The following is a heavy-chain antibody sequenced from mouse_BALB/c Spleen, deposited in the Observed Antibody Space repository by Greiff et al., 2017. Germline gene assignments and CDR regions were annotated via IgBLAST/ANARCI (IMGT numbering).Heavy chain of an antibody. J-gene: IGHJ1*01. CDR1: GFTFSSYG. V-gene: IGHV5-6-3*01. Sequence: EVKLVESGGGLVQPGGSLKLSCAASGFTFSSYGMSWVSQTPGKRLELVATINSNGGSTYYPDSVKGRFTISRDNAKNTLYLQMSSLKSEDTAMYYCARDGYWYFDVWGAGTTVTVSS. CDR3: ARDGYWYFDV. CDR2: INSNGGST.